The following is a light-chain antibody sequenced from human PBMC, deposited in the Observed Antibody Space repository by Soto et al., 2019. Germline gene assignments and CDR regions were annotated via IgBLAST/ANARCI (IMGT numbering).Light chain of an antibody. CDR1: SSNIGTSS. V-gene: IGLV1-44*01. CDR3: AAWDDSLNGHA. Sequence: QSALTQPHSASGTPGQRVTISCSGSSSNIGTSSVHWFQQLPGTAPKLLISTTNQRPSGVPERFSGSKSGTSASLAINGLQSEDEADYYCAAWDDSLNGHAFGTGTKVTVL. CDR2: TTN. J-gene: IGLJ1*01.